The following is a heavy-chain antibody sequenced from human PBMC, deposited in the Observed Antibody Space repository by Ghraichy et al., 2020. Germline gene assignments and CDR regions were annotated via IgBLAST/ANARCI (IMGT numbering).Heavy chain of an antibody. CDR2: ISSDSTTI. V-gene: IGHV3-48*02. D-gene: IGHD4/OR15-4a*01. CDR1: GFTFSTYS. J-gene: IGHJ4*02. Sequence: GESLNISCAASGFTFSTYSVNWVRQAPGKGLEWGSYISSDSTTIYYADSVKGRFTISRDNAKNSLYLQMNSLRDEDTAVYYCGSGRLQYGAYFDYWGQGTLIAVSS. CDR3: GSGRLQYGAYFDY.